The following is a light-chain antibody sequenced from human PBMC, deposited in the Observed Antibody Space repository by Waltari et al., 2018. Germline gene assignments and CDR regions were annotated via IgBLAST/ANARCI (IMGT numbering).Light chain of an antibody. CDR3: CSYAGSSTFWV. V-gene: IGLV2-23*02. CDR2: EVS. Sequence: QSALTQPASVSGSPGQSITISCTGTRSDVGSYNLVPWYQQHPGKAPKLMFYEVSKRPSGVSNRFSGSKSGNTASLTISGLQAEDEADYYCCSYAGSSTFWVFGGGTKLTVL. CDR1: RSDVGSYNL. J-gene: IGLJ3*02.